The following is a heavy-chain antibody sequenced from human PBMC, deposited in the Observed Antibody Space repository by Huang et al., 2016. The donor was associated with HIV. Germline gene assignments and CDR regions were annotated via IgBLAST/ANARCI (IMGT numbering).Heavy chain of an antibody. CDR3: AREGQTWYGKPIAAFEI. V-gene: IGHV1-69*10. CDR2: RVPLFSVT. D-gene: IGHD1-1*01. Sequence: VQLVQSGAEVRRPGSSVRVSCKAAGGSFNSLAFNWVRQAPGQGLEYMGGRVPLFSVTNYAERFQNRLTISADKSTNTVYMELRSLRSEDTGVFYCAREGQTWYGKPIAAFEIWGQGTTVIVSS. J-gene: IGHJ3*02. CDR1: GGSFNSLA.